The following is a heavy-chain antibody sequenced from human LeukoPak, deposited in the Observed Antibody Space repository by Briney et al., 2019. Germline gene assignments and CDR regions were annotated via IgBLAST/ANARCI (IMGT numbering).Heavy chain of an antibody. J-gene: IGHJ4*02. V-gene: IGHV4-38-2*02. D-gene: IGHD3-10*01. CDR3: ARLNWFGDRYFDY. CDR1: GFSISSGYY. CDR2: IYHSGST. Sequence: PSETLSLTCTVSGFSISSGYYWGWIRQPPGKELQWIGSIYHSGSTYYNPSLKSRATISVDRSKNQFSLKLSSVTAADTAVYYCARLNWFGDRYFDYWGQGTLATVSS.